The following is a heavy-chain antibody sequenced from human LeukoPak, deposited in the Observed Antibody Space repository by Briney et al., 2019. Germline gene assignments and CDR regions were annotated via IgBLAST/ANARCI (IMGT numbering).Heavy chain of an antibody. CDR1: GGSISSYY. Sequence: SETLSLTCTVSGGSISSYYWSWIRQPPGKGLEWIGCIYYSGSTNYNPSLKSRVTISVDTSKNQFSLKLSSVTAADTAVYYCASSYYYGSGSYYNSFDYWGQGTLVTVSS. D-gene: IGHD3-10*01. J-gene: IGHJ4*02. CDR2: IYYSGST. V-gene: IGHV4-59*01. CDR3: ASSYYYGSGSYYNSFDY.